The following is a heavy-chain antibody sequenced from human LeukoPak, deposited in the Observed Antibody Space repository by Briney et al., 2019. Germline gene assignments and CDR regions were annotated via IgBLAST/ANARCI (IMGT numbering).Heavy chain of an antibody. Sequence: RSGGSLRLSCAASGFTFDDYGMSWVRQAPGKGLEWVSGINWNGGSTGYADSVKGRFTISRDNAKNSLYLQMNSLRAEDTALYYCARTVAGTSLLVDYYYYYMDVWGKGTTVTVSS. CDR3: ARTVAGTSLLVDYYYYYMDV. CDR2: INWNGGST. D-gene: IGHD6-19*01. CDR1: GFTFDDYG. V-gene: IGHV3-20*04. J-gene: IGHJ6*03.